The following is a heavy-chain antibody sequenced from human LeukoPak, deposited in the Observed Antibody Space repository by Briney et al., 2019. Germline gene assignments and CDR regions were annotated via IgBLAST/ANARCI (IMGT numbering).Heavy chain of an antibody. D-gene: IGHD3-3*01. J-gene: IGHJ5*02. CDR1: GGSISSGGYS. Sequence: SQTLSLTCAVSGGSISSGGYSWSWIRQPPGKGLEWIGYIYHSGSTYYNPSLKSRVTISVDRSKNRFSLKLSSVTAADTAVYYCARGVFGASDYDFWSGEFDPWGQGTLVTVSS. CDR2: IYHSGST. V-gene: IGHV4-30-2*01. CDR3: ARGVFGASDYDFWSGEFDP.